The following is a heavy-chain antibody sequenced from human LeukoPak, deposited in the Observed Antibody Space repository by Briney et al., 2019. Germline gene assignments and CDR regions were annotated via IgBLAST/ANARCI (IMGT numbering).Heavy chain of an antibody. V-gene: IGHV3-33*01. D-gene: IGHD5-12*01. CDR2: IWYDGSNK. CDR1: GFSFSSYG. CDR3: ASHGGL. J-gene: IGHJ4*02. Sequence: GRSLRLSCAASGFSFSSYGMHWVRQAPGKGLEWVAVIWYDGSNKNYADSVKGRFTISRDNSKNMLYLQMNSLRVEDTAVYCCASHGGLWGQGTLVTVSS.